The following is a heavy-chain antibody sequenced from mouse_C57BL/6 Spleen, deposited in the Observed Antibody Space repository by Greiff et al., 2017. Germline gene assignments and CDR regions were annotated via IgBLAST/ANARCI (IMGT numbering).Heavy chain of an antibody. D-gene: IGHD3-2*02. CDR3: ARNSGPPFDY. CDR2: IDPEDGET. CDR1: GFNIKDYY. V-gene: IGHV14-2*01. J-gene: IGHJ2*01. Sequence: VQLQQSGAELVKPGASVKLSCTASGFNIKDYYMHWVKQRTEQGLEWIGRIDPEDGETKYAPQFPGKATITADTSSNTAYLQLSSLTSEDTAVYYCARNSGPPFDYWGQGTTLTVSS.